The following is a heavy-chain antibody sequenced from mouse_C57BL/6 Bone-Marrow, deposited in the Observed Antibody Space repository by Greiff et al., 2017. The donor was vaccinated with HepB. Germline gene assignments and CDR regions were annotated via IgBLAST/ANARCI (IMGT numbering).Heavy chain of an antibody. J-gene: IGHJ1*03. D-gene: IGHD4-1*01. CDR2: ISNGGGST. V-gene: IGHV5-12*01. CDR1: GFTFSDYY. CDR3: ARQSGTWWYFDV. Sequence: EVKLMESGGGLVQPGGSLKLSCAASGFTFSDYYMYWVRQTPEKRLEWVAYISNGGGSTYYPDTVKSRFTISRDNAKNTLYLQMSRLKSEDTAMYYCARQSGTWWYFDVWGTGTTVTVSS.